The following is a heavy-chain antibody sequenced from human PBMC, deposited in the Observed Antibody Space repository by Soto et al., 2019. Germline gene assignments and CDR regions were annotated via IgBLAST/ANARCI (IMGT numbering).Heavy chain of an antibody. V-gene: IGHV1-69*02. CDR2: IIPILGIA. D-gene: IGHD6-19*01. J-gene: IGHJ2*01. CDR1: GGTFSSYT. CDR3: ARGPRGQWLVWYFDL. Sequence: QVQLVQSGAEVKKPGSSVKVSCKASGGTFSSYTISWVRQAPGQGLEWMGRIIPILGIANYAQKFQGRVTITADKSTSTAYMELSSLRSEDTAVYYCARGPRGQWLVWYFDLWGRGTLVTVSS.